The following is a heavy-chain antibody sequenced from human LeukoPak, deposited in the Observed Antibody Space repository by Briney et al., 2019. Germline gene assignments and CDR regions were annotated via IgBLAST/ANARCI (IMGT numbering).Heavy chain of an antibody. Sequence: GNSLRLSCAASGFTSSRSGMHWVRQAPGKGLEWVAVIWYGGSNKDYADSVKGRFTISRDNAKNTLYLQVNSLRAEDTAIYYCAKEEYSGSLLTLDYWGQGTLLTVSS. V-gene: IGHV3-33*03. CDR2: IWYGGSNK. CDR1: GFTSSRSG. J-gene: IGHJ4*02. CDR3: AKEEYSGSLLTLDY. D-gene: IGHD1-26*01.